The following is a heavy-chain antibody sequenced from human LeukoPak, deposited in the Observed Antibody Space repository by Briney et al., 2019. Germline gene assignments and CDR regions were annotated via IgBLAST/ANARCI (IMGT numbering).Heavy chain of an antibody. J-gene: IGHJ6*03. CDR3: ARDLISYYYYYMDV. V-gene: IGHV4-61*02. CDR2: IYTSGST. Sequence: SQTLSLTCTVSGGSISSGSYYWSWIRQPAGKGLEWIGRIYTSGSTNYNPSLKSRVTISVDTSKNQFSLKLSSVTAADTAVYYCARDLISYYYYYMDVWGKGTTVTVSS. D-gene: IGHD3-10*01. CDR1: GGSISSGSYY.